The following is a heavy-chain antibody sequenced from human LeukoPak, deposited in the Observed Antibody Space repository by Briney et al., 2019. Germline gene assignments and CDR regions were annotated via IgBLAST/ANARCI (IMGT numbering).Heavy chain of an antibody. Sequence: SETLSLTCTVSGGSISSSSYYWGWIRQPPGKGLEWIGSIYYSGSTYYNPSLKSRVTISVDTSKNQFSLKLTSVTAADTTVSYCARMVLRYFDCSYHGSNFDYWGQGTLVTVSS. J-gene: IGHJ4*02. CDR2: IYYSGST. D-gene: IGHD3-9*01. CDR3: ARMVLRYFDCSYHGSNFDY. V-gene: IGHV4-39*01. CDR1: GGSISSSSYY.